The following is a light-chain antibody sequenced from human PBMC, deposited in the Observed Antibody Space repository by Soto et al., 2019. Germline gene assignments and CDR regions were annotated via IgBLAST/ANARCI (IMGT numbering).Light chain of an antibody. Sequence: QSVLTQPASVSGSPGQSITISCTGTSSDVGGYNYVSWYQQHPGIAPKLMISEVSNRPSGVSNRFSGSKSGNTASLTISGLQADDEADYYCSSYTSSSTLVVFGTGTKVTVL. V-gene: IGLV2-14*01. J-gene: IGLJ1*01. CDR1: SSDVGGYNY. CDR2: EVS. CDR3: SSYTSSSTLVV.